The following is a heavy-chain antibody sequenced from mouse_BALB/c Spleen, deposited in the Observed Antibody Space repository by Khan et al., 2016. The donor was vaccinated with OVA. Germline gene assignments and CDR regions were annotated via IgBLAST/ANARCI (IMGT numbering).Heavy chain of an antibody. CDR1: GFNIKDYY. D-gene: IGHD2-3*01. CDR3: ARDGYSPWFAY. J-gene: IGHJ3*01. Sequence: IQLVQSGAELVRPGALVKLSCKASGFNIKDYYIHWVKQRPEQGLEWIGWIDPENGNTIYDPKFLGKASITADTSSNTAYLQLSSLTSEDTAVYYGARDGYSPWFAYWGQGTLVTVSA. CDR2: IDPENGNT. V-gene: IGHV14-1*02.